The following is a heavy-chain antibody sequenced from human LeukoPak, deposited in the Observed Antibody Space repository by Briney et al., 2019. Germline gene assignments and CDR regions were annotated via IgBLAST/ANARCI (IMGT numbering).Heavy chain of an antibody. Sequence: GGSLRLSCAASGFTFSDYSMSWVRQAPGKGLEWVSYISSSSTSIYYADSVKGRFTISRDNAKNSLYLQMNSLRADDTAVYYCARGSDSNGWLVHYCGHGTLVTVSS. J-gene: IGHJ4*01. CDR2: ISSSSTSI. CDR1: GFTFSDYS. V-gene: IGHV3-48*01. CDR3: ARGSDSNGWLVHY. D-gene: IGHD6-25*01.